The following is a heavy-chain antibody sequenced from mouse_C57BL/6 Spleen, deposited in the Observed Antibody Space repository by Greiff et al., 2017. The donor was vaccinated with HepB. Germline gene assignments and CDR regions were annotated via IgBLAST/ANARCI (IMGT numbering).Heavy chain of an antibody. CDR1: GYTFTSYW. D-gene: IGHD1-1*01. J-gene: IGHJ4*01. CDR2: IYPGSGST. V-gene: IGHV1-55*01. CDR3: ARTGYYGSSLNYYAMDY. Sequence: QFQLQQPGAELVKPGASVRMSCKASGYTFTSYWITWVKQRPGQGLEWIGDIYPGSGSTNYNEKFKSKATLTVDTSSSTAYMQLSSLTSEDSAVYYCARTGYYGSSLNYYAMDYWGQGTSVTVSS.